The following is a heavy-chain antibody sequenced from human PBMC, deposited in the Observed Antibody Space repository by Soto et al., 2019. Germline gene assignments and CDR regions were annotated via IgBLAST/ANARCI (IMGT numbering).Heavy chain of an antibody. J-gene: IGHJ4*02. CDR2: ISYDGSNK. D-gene: IGHD3-22*01. V-gene: IGHV3-30-3*01. Sequence: HPGGSLRLSCAASGFTFSNYAMSWVRQAPGKGLEWVAVISYDGSNKYYADSVKGRFTISRDNSKNTLYLQMNSLRAEDTAVYYCARIHLNYDSSGYYGGDFDYWGQGTLVTVSS. CDR1: GFTFSNYA. CDR3: ARIHLNYDSSGYYGGDFDY.